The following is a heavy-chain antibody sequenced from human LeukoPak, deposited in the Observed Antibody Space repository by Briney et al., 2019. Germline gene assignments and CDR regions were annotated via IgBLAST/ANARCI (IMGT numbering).Heavy chain of an antibody. CDR3: ARCGGDCYYSPAFDI. V-gene: IGHV4-59*01. Sequence: PSETLSLTYTVSGGSIRSYYWSWIRQPPGKGLEWIGYIYYSGSTNYNPSLKSRVTISVDTSKNQFSLKLSSVTAADTAVYYCARCGGDCYYSPAFDIWGQGTMVTVSS. D-gene: IGHD2-21*02. CDR1: GGSIRSYY. CDR2: IYYSGST. J-gene: IGHJ3*02.